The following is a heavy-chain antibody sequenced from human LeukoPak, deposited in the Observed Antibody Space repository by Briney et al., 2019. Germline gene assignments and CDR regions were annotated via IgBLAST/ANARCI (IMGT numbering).Heavy chain of an antibody. J-gene: IGHJ5*02. CDR2: IYYSGST. V-gene: IGHV4-59*01. CDR1: GGSISSYY. D-gene: IGHD6-6*01. CDR3: ARGGVSIAARWFDP. Sequence: SETLSLTCTVSGGSISSYYWSWIRQPPGKGREWIGYIYYSGSTNYNPSLKSRVTISVDTSKNQFSLKLSSVTAADTAVYYCARGGVSIAARWFDPWGQGTLVTVSS.